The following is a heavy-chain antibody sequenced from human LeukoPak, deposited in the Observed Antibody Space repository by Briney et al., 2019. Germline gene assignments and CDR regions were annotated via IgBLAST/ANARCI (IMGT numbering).Heavy chain of an antibody. J-gene: IGHJ4*02. Sequence: ASVKVSCKASGYTFTGYYIHWVRQAPGQGLEWMGWINPNSGGTNYAQKFQGRVTMTRDTSISTAYMELSRLRSDDTAVYYCAKGGDYAVRGRQYYFDYWGQGTLVTVSS. CDR1: GYTFTGYY. D-gene: IGHD4-17*01. CDR3: AKGGDYAVRGRQYYFDY. V-gene: IGHV1-2*02. CDR2: INPNSGGT.